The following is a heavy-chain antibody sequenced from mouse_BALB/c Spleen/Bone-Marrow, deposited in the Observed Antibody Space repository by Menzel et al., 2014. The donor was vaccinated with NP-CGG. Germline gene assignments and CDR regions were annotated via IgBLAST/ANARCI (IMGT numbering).Heavy chain of an antibody. Sequence: EVQGVESGGGLVQPGGSLRLSCATSGFTFTDYYMSWVRQPPGKALEWLGFIRNKANGCTTEYSASVKGRFTISRDNSQSILYLQMNTLRAEDSATYYCARDRAARATGYYFDYWGRGTTLTASS. J-gene: IGHJ2*01. CDR1: GFTFTDYY. V-gene: IGHV7-3*02. D-gene: IGHD3-1*01. CDR3: ARDRAARATGYYFDY. CDR2: IRNKANGCTT.